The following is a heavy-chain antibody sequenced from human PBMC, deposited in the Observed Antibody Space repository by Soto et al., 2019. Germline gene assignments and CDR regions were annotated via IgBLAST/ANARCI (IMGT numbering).Heavy chain of an antibody. CDR2: VYYTGIT. CDR3: ARGGSYGDYFDS. D-gene: IGHD1-26*01. J-gene: IGHJ4*02. Sequence: SETLSLTCTVSGDSIGINYWTWIRQSPGKGLEWIGYVYYTGITKHNPSLQSRVTISIDRSKNQFSLNLTSVTAADTAVYYCARGGSYGDYFDSWDQGTLVTVSS. CDR1: GDSIGINY. V-gene: IGHV4-59*01.